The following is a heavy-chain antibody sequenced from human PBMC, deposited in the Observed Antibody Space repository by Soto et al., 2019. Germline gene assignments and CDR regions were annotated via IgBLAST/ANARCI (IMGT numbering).Heavy chain of an antibody. CDR2: IYYSGST. Sequence: SETLSLTCTVSGGSISSYYWSWIRQPPGKGLEWIGYIYYSGSTNYNPSLKSRVTISVDTSKNQFSLKLSSVTAADTAVYYCARVNLADSGSYFDGFDYWGQGTLVTV. V-gene: IGHV4-59*01. CDR3: ARVNLADSGSYFDGFDY. D-gene: IGHD1-26*01. CDR1: GGSISSYY. J-gene: IGHJ4*02.